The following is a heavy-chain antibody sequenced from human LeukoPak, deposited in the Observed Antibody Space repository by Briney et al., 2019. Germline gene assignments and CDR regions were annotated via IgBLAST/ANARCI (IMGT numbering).Heavy chain of an antibody. CDR1: GYTFTSYY. D-gene: IGHD2-2*01. J-gene: IGHJ6*02. Sequence: GASVKVSCKASGYTFTSYYMHWVRQAPGQGLEWMGIINPSGGSTSYAQKFQGRVTMTRDTSTSTVYMELSGLRSEDTAVYYCARDQDCSSTSCYHSYYYYGMDVWGQGTTVTVSS. CDR3: ARDQDCSSTSCYHSYYYYGMDV. V-gene: IGHV1-46*01. CDR2: INPSGGST.